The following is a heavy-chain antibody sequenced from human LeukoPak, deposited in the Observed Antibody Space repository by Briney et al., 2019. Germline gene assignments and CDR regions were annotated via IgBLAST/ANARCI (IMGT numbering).Heavy chain of an antibody. CDR2: INHSGST. CDR1: GGSFSGYY. J-gene: IGHJ4*02. V-gene: IGHV4-34*01. D-gene: IGHD6-19*01. Sequence: PSETLFLTCAVYGGSFSGYYWSWIRQPPGKGLEWIGEINHSGSTNYNPSLKSRVTISVDTSKNQFSLKLSSVTAADTAVFYCASLTRSGWYYFDYWGQGTLVTVSS. CDR3: ASLTRSGWYYFDY.